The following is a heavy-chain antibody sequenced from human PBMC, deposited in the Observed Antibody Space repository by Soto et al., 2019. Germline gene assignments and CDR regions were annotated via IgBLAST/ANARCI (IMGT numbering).Heavy chain of an antibody. V-gene: IGHV4-4*02. CDR3: ATRDTGRVY. CDR1: GVSIGSHDW. Sequence: QVQLQESGPGLVKPSGTLSLTCAVSGVSIGSHDWWTWVRQPPGKGLEWIGESHQSGYTHYNSSLESRVTVSLDKSKNHFSLQLNSVPGAETAVYYCATRDTGRVYWGQGTLVTVSS. J-gene: IGHJ4*02. CDR2: SHQSGYT. D-gene: IGHD2-2*02.